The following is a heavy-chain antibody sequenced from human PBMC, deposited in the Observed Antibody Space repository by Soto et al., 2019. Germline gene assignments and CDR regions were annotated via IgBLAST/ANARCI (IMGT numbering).Heavy chain of an antibody. CDR2: ISGSGGST. J-gene: IGHJ6*02. CDR3: AATGWDTAMVTPYYYYGMDV. Sequence: GGSLRLSCAASGFTFSSYAMSWVRQAPGKGLEWVSAISGSGGSTYYADSVKGRFTISRDNSKNTLYLQMNSLRAEDTAVYYCAATGWDTAMVTPYYYYGMDVWGQGTTVTVSS. V-gene: IGHV3-23*01. CDR1: GFTFSSYA. D-gene: IGHD5-18*01.